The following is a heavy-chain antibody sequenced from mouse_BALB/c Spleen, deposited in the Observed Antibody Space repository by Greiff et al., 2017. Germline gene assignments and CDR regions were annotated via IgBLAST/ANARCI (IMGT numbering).Heavy chain of an antibody. V-gene: IGHV5-12-1*01. CDR3: ARRVGFITTATPYFDV. J-gene: IGHJ1*01. D-gene: IGHD1-2*01. CDR2: ISSGGGST. CDR1: GFTFSSYA. Sequence: EVQGVESGGGLVKPGGSLKLSCAASGFTFSSYAMSWVRQTPEKRLEWVAYISSGGGSTYYPDTVKGRFTISRDNAKNTLYLQMSSLKSEDTAMYYCARRVGFITTATPYFDVWGAGTTVTVSS.